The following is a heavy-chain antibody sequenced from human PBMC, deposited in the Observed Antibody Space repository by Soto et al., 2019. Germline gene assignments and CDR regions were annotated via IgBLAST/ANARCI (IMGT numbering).Heavy chain of an antibody. CDR2: INWNGGSI. V-gene: IGHV3-20*04. CDR3: ARDSGLSSFDY. D-gene: IGHD3-16*01. Sequence: TGGSLRLSCAASGFTFDDYGMSWVRQAPGKGLEWVSGINWNGGSIGYADSVKGRFTISRDNAKNSLYLQMNSLRAEDTAVYYCARDSGLSSFDYWGQGTLVTVSS. CDR1: GFTFDDYG. J-gene: IGHJ4*02.